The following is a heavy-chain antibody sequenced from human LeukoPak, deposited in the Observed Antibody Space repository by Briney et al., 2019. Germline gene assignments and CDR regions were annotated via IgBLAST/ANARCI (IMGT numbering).Heavy chain of an antibody. CDR1: GGPISSSSYY. D-gene: IGHD2-15*01. CDR2: NYYSGST. CDR3: ATLPWCSVGSCYSHDY. Sequence: SEPLSFPCTVSGGPISSSSYYGAWIRQPPGKGLEWIGSNYYSGSTYYHPYLKSRVTISVDTSKNQFSLRLSSVTAADTAVYYCATLPWCSVGSCYSHDYWGQGTLVTVSS. J-gene: IGHJ4*02. V-gene: IGHV4-39*01.